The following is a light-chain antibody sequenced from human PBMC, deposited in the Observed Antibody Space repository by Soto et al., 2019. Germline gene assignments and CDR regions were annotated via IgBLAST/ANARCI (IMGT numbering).Light chain of an antibody. CDR3: CSYAGSYTVV. CDR2: DVS. Sequence: QSALTQPLSVSGSPGQSVTISCTGTSSDVGGYNYVSWYQQHPGKAPKLMIYDVSKRPSGVPDRFSGSKSGNTASLTISGLQAEDEADYYCCSYAGSYTVVFGGGTQLTVL. V-gene: IGLV2-11*01. CDR1: SSDVGGYNY. J-gene: IGLJ2*01.